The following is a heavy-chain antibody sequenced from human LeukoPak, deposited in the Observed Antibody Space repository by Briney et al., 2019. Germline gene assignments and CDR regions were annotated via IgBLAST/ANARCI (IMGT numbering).Heavy chain of an antibody. J-gene: IGHJ6*03. D-gene: IGHD1-14*01. Sequence: LPGGSLRLSCAASGFTFNNYAMTWVRQAPGQGLEWVSIITGSGGNTYYADSVKGRFIISRDNSKNTLYLQMNSLRVEDTAIYYCAKDRGMQFPYYKNAWGKGTRVTVSS. CDR1: GFTFNNYA. CDR2: ITGSGGNT. V-gene: IGHV3-23*01. CDR3: AKDRGMQFPYYKNA.